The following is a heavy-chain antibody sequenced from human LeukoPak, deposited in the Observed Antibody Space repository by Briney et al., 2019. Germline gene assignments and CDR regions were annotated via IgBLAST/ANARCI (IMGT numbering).Heavy chain of an antibody. CDR3: VKEQGSGSYRTADY. CDR1: GFTFSSCG. Sequence: GGSLRLSCAASGFTFSSCGMHWVRQAPGKGLEWVAVITYDGDTTYFEDSVKGRFTISRDTSKSTLYLQMNSLGAEDTAVYYCVKEQGSGSYRTADYWGQGNLVTVSS. CDR2: ITYDGDTT. J-gene: IGHJ4*02. V-gene: IGHV3-30*18. D-gene: IGHD3-10*01.